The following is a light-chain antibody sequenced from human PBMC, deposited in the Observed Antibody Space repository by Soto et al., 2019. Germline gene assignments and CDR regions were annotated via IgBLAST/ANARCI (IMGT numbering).Light chain of an antibody. J-gene: IGLJ2*01. Sequence: QSALTQPRSVSGSPGQSVTISCTGSSSDVGGHNYVSWYQHHPGKAPKLMIYDVTKRPSGVPDRFSGSKSGNTASLTISGLQAEDEADYYCCSYAGSYTVIFGGGTQLTVL. CDR3: CSYAGSYTVI. V-gene: IGLV2-11*01. CDR2: DVT. CDR1: SSDVGGHNY.